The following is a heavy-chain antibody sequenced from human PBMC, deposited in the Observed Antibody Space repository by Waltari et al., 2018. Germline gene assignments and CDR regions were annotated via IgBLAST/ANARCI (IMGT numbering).Heavy chain of an antibody. J-gene: IGHJ6*02. CDR1: GFTFSNYA. CDR3: AKEAVAGAYYYHYYGMDV. D-gene: IGHD6-19*01. Sequence: EVQLLESGGDLVQPGGSLRLSCAASGFTFSNYAMSWVRQAPGKGREWVSLITGSGGNTYYADSVKGRFTISRDNSKNTLYLQMNSLRAEDTAVYYCAKEAVAGAYYYHYYGMDVWGQGTTVTVSS. CDR2: ITGSGGNT. V-gene: IGHV3-23*01.